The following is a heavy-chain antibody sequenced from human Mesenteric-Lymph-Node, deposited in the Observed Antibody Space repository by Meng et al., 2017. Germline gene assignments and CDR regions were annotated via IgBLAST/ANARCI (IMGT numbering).Heavy chain of an antibody. J-gene: IGHJ4*02. CDR3: ARSTVEGGFDY. CDR1: GFTFSSYA. CDR2: ISYDGSNK. D-gene: IGHD4-23*01. Sequence: GGSLRLSCAASGFTFSSYAMHWVRQAPGKGLEWVAVISYDGSNKYYADSVKGRFTISRDNSKNTLYLQMNSLRAEDTAVYYCARSTVEGGFDYWGQGTLVTVSS. V-gene: IGHV3-30*04.